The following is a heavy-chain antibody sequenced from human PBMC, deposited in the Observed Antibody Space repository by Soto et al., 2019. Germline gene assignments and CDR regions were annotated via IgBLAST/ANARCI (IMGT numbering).Heavy chain of an antibody. J-gene: IGHJ4*02. CDR2: IRYSGST. CDR1: GGSISTDC. D-gene: IGHD3-10*01. Sequence: SETLSLTCTVSGGSISTDCWDWIRQPPGKGLEWIGFIRYSGSTNYNPSLKSRVTISVDTSRNQFSLRLNSVTAADTAVYYCARQIADASGTYPFAYWGQGTLVTVSS. V-gene: IGHV4-59*08. CDR3: ARQIADASGTYPFAY.